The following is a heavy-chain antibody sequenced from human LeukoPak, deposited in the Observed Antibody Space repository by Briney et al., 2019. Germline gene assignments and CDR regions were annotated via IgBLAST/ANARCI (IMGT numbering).Heavy chain of an antibody. CDR3: ARVAGYCSSTGCYHYYYSMDV. Sequence: SGTLSLTCAVYGGSFSGYFWTWIRQPPGKGLEWIGEINHRGSTNYNPSLKSRVTISLDTSTNQISLRLSSVTAADTAVYYCARVAGYCSSTGCYHYYYSMDVWGKGTTFTVSS. CDR1: GGSFSGYF. V-gene: IGHV4-34*01. D-gene: IGHD2-2*01. CDR2: INHRGST. J-gene: IGHJ6*03.